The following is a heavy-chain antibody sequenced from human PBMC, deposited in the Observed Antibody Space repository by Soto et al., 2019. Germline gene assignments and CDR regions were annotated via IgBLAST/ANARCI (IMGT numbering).Heavy chain of an antibody. V-gene: IGHV5-51*01. J-gene: IGHJ4*02. CDR2: IYPGDSDT. CDR3: VRLGAHNYHSSGPLPLGD. D-gene: IGHD3-22*01. Sequence: EVQLMQSGAEVKKPGESLKISCKGSGYIFTSYWIAWVRQMPGRGLEWMGIIYPGDSDTRYSPSFQGQVTISADKSISTAYLQWNSLKASDSAIYYCVRLGAHNYHSSGPLPLGDWGQGTLVSVSS. CDR1: GYIFTSYW.